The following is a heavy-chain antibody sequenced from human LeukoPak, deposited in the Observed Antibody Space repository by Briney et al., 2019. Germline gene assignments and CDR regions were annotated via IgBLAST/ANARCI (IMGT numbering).Heavy chain of an antibody. D-gene: IGHD5-18*01. CDR1: GFTFSNYG. J-gene: IGHJ4*02. CDR3: ARTVDTAMAVTFDY. V-gene: IGHV3-33*01. CDR2: IWYDGSNK. Sequence: GGSLRLSCAASGFTFSNYGMHWVRQAPSKGLEWVALIWYDGSNKYYADSVKGRFTISRDNSKNTLYLQMNSLRAEDTAVYHCARTVDTAMAVTFDYWGQGSLVTVSS.